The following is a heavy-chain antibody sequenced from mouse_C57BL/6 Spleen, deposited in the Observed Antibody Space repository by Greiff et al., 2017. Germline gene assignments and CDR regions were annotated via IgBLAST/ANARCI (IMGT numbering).Heavy chain of an antibody. D-gene: IGHD1-3*01. CDR1: GYAFTNYL. V-gene: IGHV1-54*01. J-gene: IGHJ4*01. CDR3: ARLSSSSYYYAMDY. Sequence: VQLQQSGAELVRPGTSVKVSCKASGYAFTNYLIEWVKQRPGQGLEWIGVINPGSGGTNYNEKFKGKATLTADKSSSTAYMQLSSLTSEDSAVYFCARLSSSSYYYAMDYWGQGTSVTVSS. CDR2: INPGSGGT.